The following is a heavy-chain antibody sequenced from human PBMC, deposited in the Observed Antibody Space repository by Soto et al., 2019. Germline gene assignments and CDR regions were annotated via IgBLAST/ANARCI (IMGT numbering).Heavy chain of an antibody. CDR2: IWYDGSNK. Sequence: HPGGSLRLSCAASGFTFSSYGMHWVRQAPGKGLEWVAVIWYDGSNKYYADSVKGRFTISRDNSKNTLYLQMNSLRAEDTAVYYCARDTDYGDSLFDYWGQGTLVTVSS. D-gene: IGHD4-17*01. CDR3: ARDTDYGDSLFDY. CDR1: GFTFSSYG. J-gene: IGHJ4*02. V-gene: IGHV3-33*01.